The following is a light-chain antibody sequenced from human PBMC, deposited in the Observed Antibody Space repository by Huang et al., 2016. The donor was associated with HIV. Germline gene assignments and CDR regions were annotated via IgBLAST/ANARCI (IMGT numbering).Light chain of an antibody. CDR1: QSISNN. CDR2: GAS. V-gene: IGKV3-15*01. J-gene: IGKJ5*01. CDR3: QQYDNWPPTIT. Sequence: EIVMTQSPATLSVSPGEGATLSCRASQSISNNLAWYQQKPGQAPRLRIYGASTRATGIPARFSGSGSGTEFTLTISSLQSEDSAVYYCQQYDNWPPTITFGQGTRLEIK.